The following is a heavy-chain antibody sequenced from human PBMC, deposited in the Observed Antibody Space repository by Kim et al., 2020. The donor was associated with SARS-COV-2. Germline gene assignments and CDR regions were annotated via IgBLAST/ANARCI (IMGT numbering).Heavy chain of an antibody. D-gene: IGHD2-15*01. Sequence: GGSLRLSCAASGFTFSSYWMHWVRQAPGKGLVWVSRINSDGSSTSYADSVKGRFTISRDNAKNTLYLQMNSLRAEDTAVYYCALWGYCSGGSCYTTGGYYYYYGMDVWGQGTTVTVSS. CDR1: GFTFSSYW. CDR3: ALWGYCSGGSCYTTGGYYYYYGMDV. CDR2: INSDGSST. J-gene: IGHJ6*02. V-gene: IGHV3-74*01.